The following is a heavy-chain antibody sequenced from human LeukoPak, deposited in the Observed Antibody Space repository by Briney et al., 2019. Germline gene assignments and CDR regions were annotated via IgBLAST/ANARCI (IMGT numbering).Heavy chain of an antibody. CDR2: INHSGST. D-gene: IGHD3-10*01. CDR3: ARTEGKTPFDY. V-gene: IGHV4-34*01. Sequence: SETLSLTCAVYGGSFSGYYWSWIRQPPGKGLEWIREINHSGSTNYNPSLKSRVTISVDTSKDQFSLKLSSVTAADTAVYYCARTEGKTPFDYWGQGTLVTVSP. CDR1: GGSFSGYY. J-gene: IGHJ4*02.